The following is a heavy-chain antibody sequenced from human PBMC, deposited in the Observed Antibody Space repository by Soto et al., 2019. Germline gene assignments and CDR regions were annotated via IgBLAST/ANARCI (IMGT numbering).Heavy chain of an antibody. V-gene: IGHV4-39*01. Sequence: QLQLQESGPGLVRPSETLSLTCTVSGGSISNSIYYWAWLRQPPGKGLEWIGTVYHTGNTNYNPYLKSRLNITVDTSRNQFSLKLNSVTVTDTAIYYCANRAGWGRQLVRASWFDPWVQGTLVTVST. J-gene: IGHJ5*02. CDR3: ANRAGWGRQLVRASWFDP. CDR1: GGSISNSIYY. CDR2: VYHTGNT. D-gene: IGHD6-6*01.